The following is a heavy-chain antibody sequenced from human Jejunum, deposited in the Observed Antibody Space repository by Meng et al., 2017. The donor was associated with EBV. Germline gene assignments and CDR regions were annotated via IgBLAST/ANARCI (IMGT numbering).Heavy chain of an antibody. V-gene: IGHV4-4*02. CDR2: INQVGST. CDR1: TDFISSYGG. J-gene: IGHJ4*02. Sequence: GRPKESGPGLVKPSGTLSLTCAVPTDFISSYGGWSWVRQPPGKGLEWLGEINQVGSTYYNPSLKSRVTISIDTSKRQFSLRLNSMTAADTAVYYCARASSERLLDYWGQGTLVTVSS. D-gene: IGHD1-14*01. CDR3: ARASSERLLDY.